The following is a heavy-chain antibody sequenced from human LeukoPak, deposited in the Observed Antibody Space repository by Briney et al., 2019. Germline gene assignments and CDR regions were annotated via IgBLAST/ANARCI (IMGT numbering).Heavy chain of an antibody. CDR2: ISGISRYI. CDR3: AKEGGDTGLDAFDI. J-gene: IGHJ3*02. D-gene: IGHD2-21*02. CDR1: GFTFTSYT. V-gene: IGHV3-21*01. Sequence: GGSLRLSCAASGFTFTSYTMNWVRQAPGKGLEWVSSISGISRYIYYADSVKGRFTITRDNAKNSLYLQMSSLRAEDTAVYYCAKEGGDTGLDAFDIWGQGTMVTVSS.